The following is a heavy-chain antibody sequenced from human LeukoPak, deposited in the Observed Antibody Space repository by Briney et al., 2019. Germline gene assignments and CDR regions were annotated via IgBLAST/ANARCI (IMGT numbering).Heavy chain of an antibody. J-gene: IGHJ4*02. CDR2: ISWNSGSI. Sequence: GGSLRLSCAASGFTFDDYAMHWVRQAPGKGLEWVPGISWNSGSIGYADSVKGRFTISRDNAKNSLYLQMNSLRAEDTALYYCAKGATFDYWGQGTLVTVSS. CDR1: GFTFDDYA. V-gene: IGHV3-9*01. CDR3: AKGATFDY.